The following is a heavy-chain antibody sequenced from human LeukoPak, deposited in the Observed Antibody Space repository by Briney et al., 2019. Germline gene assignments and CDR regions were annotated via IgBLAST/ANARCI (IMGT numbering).Heavy chain of an antibody. J-gene: IGHJ5*02. D-gene: IGHD1-1*01. CDR1: GFSFSSHG. Sequence: HPGTSLRLSCAASGFSFSSHGMHWVRQAPGKGLEWVALIWYDGSNQEYADSVKGRFTISRDNSKNTLYLQMNSLRDEDTAIYYCARDQGTATTAPKRKGRFDPWGQGTQVTVSS. CDR3: ARDQGTATTAPKRKGRFDP. CDR2: IWYDGSNQ. V-gene: IGHV3-33*01.